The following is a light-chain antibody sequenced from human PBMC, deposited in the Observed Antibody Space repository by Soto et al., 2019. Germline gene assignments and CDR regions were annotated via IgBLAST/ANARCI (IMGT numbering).Light chain of an antibody. CDR3: QQYGSSQTWT. V-gene: IGKV3-20*01. CDR2: GAS. Sequence: EIVLTQSPATLSLSPGERATLSCRASQSVSSSYLAWYQQKPGQAPRLLIYGASSRATGIPDRFSGSGSGTDFTLTISRLEPEDFAVYYCQQYGSSQTWTFGQGTKVDI. J-gene: IGKJ1*01. CDR1: QSVSSSY.